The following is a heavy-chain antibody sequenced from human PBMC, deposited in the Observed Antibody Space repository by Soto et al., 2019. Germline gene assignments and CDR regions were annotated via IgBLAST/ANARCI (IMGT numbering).Heavy chain of an antibody. D-gene: IGHD6-13*01. V-gene: IGHV3-23*01. CDR3: AKPSGLVAAGSAFDY. J-gene: IGHJ4*02. Sequence: GVTLRLSCSASGFTFSSFAMTWIRPATGKGLEWVSSISRGGGSKYYADYVQGRFTISRDNSKNTVFLQMNSLRAEDTAVYYCAKPSGLVAAGSAFDYWGQGTLVTVSS. CDR1: GFTFSSFA. CDR2: ISRGGGSK.